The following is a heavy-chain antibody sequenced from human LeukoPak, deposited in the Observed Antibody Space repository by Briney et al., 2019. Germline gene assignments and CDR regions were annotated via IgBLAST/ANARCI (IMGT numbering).Heavy chain of an antibody. Sequence: ASVKVSCKASGYTFTGYYMHWVRQAPGQGLEWMGWINPNSGGTNYAQKFQGRVTMTRDTSISTAYMELSRLRSDDTAVYYCAKTTEGDYYDFWSGYYPYYFDYWGQGTLVTVFS. CDR3: AKTTEGDYYDFWSGYYPYYFDY. CDR2: INPNSGGT. V-gene: IGHV1-2*02. CDR1: GYTFTGYY. J-gene: IGHJ4*02. D-gene: IGHD3-3*01.